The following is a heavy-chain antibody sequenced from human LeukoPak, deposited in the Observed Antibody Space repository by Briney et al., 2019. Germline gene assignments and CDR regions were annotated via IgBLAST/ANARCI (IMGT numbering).Heavy chain of an antibody. CDR2: IWYDGSNK. J-gene: IGHJ4*02. CDR1: GFTFSSYA. V-gene: IGHV3-33*08. CDR3: ARDLNSSGWAYYFDY. D-gene: IGHD6-19*01. Sequence: GGSLRLSCAASGFTFSSYALIWVRQAPGKGLEWVAVIWYDGSNKYYADSVKGRFTISRDNSKNTLYLQMNSLRAEDTAVYYCARDLNSSGWAYYFDYWGQGTLVTVSS.